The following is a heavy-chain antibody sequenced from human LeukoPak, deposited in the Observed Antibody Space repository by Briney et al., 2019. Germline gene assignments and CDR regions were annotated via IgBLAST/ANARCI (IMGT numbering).Heavy chain of an antibody. Sequence: GGSLRLSCAASGFTFSDYYMSWIRQAPGKGLEWVSYISSSGSTIYYADSVKGRFTISRDNAKNSLYLQMNSLRAEDTAVYYCARAGDSYSSGWSAGSNDAFDIWGQGTMVTVSS. J-gene: IGHJ3*02. CDR3: ARAGDSYSSGWSAGSNDAFDI. CDR1: GFTFSDYY. D-gene: IGHD6-19*01. V-gene: IGHV3-11*01. CDR2: ISSSGSTI.